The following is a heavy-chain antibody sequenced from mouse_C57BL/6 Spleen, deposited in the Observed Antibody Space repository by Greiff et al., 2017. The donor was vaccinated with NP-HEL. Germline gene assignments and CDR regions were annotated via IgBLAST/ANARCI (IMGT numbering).Heavy chain of an antibody. CDR1: GYSITSGYY. CDR2: ISYDGSN. Sequence: EVKLQESGPSLVKPSQSLSLTCSVTGYSITSGYYWNWIRQFPGNKLEWMGYISYDGSNNYNPSLKNRISITRDTSKNQFFLKLNSVTTEDTATYYCAREYDGYYGRYFDVWGTGTTVTVSS. V-gene: IGHV3-6*01. J-gene: IGHJ1*03. CDR3: AREYDGYYGRYFDV. D-gene: IGHD2-3*01.